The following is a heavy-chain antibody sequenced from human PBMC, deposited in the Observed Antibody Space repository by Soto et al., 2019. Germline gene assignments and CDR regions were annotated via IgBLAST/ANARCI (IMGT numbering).Heavy chain of an antibody. J-gene: IGHJ4*02. V-gene: IGHV1-69*01. Sequence: QVQLVQSGAEVKKPGSSVKVSCKASGGTFSSYAISWVRQAPGQGLEWMGGIIPIFGTAYYAQKFQGRVTITADESTRTACMELSSLRSEDTAVYYCAFGKGKDSGSRAALEDYWGQGTLVTVSS. CDR1: GGTFSSYA. D-gene: IGHD1-26*01. CDR2: IIPIFGTA. CDR3: AFGKGKDSGSRAALEDY.